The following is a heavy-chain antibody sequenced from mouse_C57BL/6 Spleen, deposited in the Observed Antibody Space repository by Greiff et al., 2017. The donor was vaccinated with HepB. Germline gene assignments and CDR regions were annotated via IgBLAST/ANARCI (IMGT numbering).Heavy chain of an antibody. J-gene: IGHJ4*01. V-gene: IGHV1-64*01. CDR2: IHPNSGST. Sequence: QVQLQQPGAELVKPGASVKLSCKASGYTFTSYWMHWVKQRPGQGLEWIGMIHPNSGSTNYNEKFKSKATLTVDKSSSTAYMQLSSLTSEDSAVYYCARYLDGYYAMDYWGQGTSVTVSS. D-gene: IGHD2-3*01. CDR3: ARYLDGYYAMDY. CDR1: GYTFTSYW.